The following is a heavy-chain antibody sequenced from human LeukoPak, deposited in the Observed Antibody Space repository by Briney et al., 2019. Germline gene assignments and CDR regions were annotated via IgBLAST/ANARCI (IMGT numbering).Heavy chain of an antibody. J-gene: IGHJ4*02. CDR3: ARGGYSYGIGFDY. CDR1: NDSISNYY. V-gene: IGHV4-59*01. CDR2: IYYSGST. D-gene: IGHD5-18*01. Sequence: SEILSLTCTVSNDSISNYYWSWIRQPPGKGLEWIGYIYYSGSTNYYPSLKSRVTMLIDTSKSQFSLKLRSVTAADTAVYYCARGGYSYGIGFDYWGQGALVTVSS.